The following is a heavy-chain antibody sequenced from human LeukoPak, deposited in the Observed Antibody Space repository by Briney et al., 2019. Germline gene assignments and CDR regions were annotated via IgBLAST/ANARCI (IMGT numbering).Heavy chain of an antibody. CDR1: GFAFSDYY. D-gene: IGHD3-10*01. Sequence: PGGSLRLSCAASGFAFSDYYMSWIRQYPGKGLEWVSKISSSGTTIYYADSVKGRFTISRDNAKNTLYLQMNSLRAEDTAVYYCAKGGWGYGSGSYDYWGQGTLVTVSS. CDR2: ISSSGTTI. J-gene: IGHJ4*02. V-gene: IGHV3-11*04. CDR3: AKGGWGYGSGSYDY.